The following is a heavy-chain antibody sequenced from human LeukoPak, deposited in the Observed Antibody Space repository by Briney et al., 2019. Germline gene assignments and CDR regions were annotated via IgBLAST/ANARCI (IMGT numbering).Heavy chain of an antibody. D-gene: IGHD1-7*01. CDR1: GFTFSTYW. Sequence: GGSLRLSCAASGFTFSTYWMTWVRQAPGKGLEWVANIKPDGSQKFCVDSVKGRFTTSRDNAKNSLYLQMNSLGAEDTAVYYCARDSGNFFVDFWGQGTLVTVSA. V-gene: IGHV3-7*01. CDR3: ARDSGNFFVDF. CDR2: IKPDGSQK. J-gene: IGHJ4*02.